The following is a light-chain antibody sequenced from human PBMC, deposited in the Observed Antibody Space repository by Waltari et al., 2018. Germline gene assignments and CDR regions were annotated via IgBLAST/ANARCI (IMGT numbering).Light chain of an antibody. Sequence: QSALTQPASVSGSPGPSITISCPGPTSDVWSYTLVSGYQHHPGKAPKLIIFEVSERPSGVSNRFSGSKSGNTASLTISGLQAEDEADYHCCSYAGNSIYVFGTGTRVTVL. CDR1: TSDVWSYTL. J-gene: IGLJ1*01. V-gene: IGLV2-23*02. CDR3: CSYAGNSIYV. CDR2: EVS.